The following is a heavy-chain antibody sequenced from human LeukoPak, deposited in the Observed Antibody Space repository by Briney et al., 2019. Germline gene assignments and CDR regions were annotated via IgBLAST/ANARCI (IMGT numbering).Heavy chain of an antibody. CDR2: ISGSGGST. J-gene: IGHJ1*01. D-gene: IGHD3-22*01. Sequence: GGSLRLSCAASGFTFSSYAMSWVRQAPGKGLEWVSAISGSGGSTYYADSVKGQFTISRDNSKNTLYLQMNSLRAEDTAVYYCAKDSIDYYDSSGYYYVSEYFQHWGQGTLVTVSS. V-gene: IGHV3-23*01. CDR3: AKDSIDYYDSSGYYYVSEYFQH. CDR1: GFTFSSYA.